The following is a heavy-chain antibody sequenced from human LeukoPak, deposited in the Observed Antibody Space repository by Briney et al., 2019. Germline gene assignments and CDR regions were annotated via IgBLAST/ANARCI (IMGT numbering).Heavy chain of an antibody. V-gene: IGHV3-23*01. CDR1: GFTFSSFA. CDR2: FSASDGST. Sequence: GGSLRLSCAASGFTFSSFAMSWVRQGPGKGLEWVSGFSASDGSTQYADSVKGRFTISRDNSKNTLFLQMNGLRAEDTAIYYCAKSKTAAAGTGAFDIWGQGTMVTVSS. J-gene: IGHJ3*02. D-gene: IGHD6-13*01. CDR3: AKSKTAAAGTGAFDI.